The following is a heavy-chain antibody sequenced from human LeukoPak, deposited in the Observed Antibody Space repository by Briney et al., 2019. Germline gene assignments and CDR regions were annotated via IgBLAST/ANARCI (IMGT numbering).Heavy chain of an antibody. Sequence: PERSLRLSCAASGFTFSSYAMHWVRQAPGKGLEWVAVISYDGSNKYYADSVKGRFTISRDNSKNTLYLQMNSLRAEDTAVYYCARFSGAAFDYWGQGTLVTVSS. CDR1: GFTFSSYA. CDR3: ARFSGAAFDY. D-gene: IGHD5-12*01. V-gene: IGHV3-30*04. CDR2: ISYDGSNK. J-gene: IGHJ4*02.